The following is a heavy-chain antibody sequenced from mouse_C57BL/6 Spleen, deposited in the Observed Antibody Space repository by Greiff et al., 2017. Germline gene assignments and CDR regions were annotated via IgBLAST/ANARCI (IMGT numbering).Heavy chain of an antibody. CDR1: GYAFTNYF. CDR2: IYPGSGGT. CDR3: ARGKHITNVVDPFAY. J-gene: IGHJ3*01. V-gene: IGHV1-54*01. D-gene: IGHD1-1*01. Sequence: QVQLQQSGPELVRPGNSVKVSCKASGYAFTNYFIEWVKQRPGQGLEWIGLIYPGSGGTIYNEKFKGKATLTVDKSSSTAYMELRSLTSEDSAVYYCARGKHITNVVDPFAYWGQGTLVTVSA.